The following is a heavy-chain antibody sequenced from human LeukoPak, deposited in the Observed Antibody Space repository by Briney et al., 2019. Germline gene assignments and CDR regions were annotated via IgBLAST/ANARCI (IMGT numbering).Heavy chain of an antibody. CDR1: GGSFSGYY. D-gene: IGHD3-3*01. Sequence: PSXTLSFTCAVYGGSFSGYYWSWIRQPPGRGLEWIGEINHSGSTNYNPSLKSRVTISVDTSKNQFSLKLSSVTAADTAVYYCARGRSSGDFWSGYYRGPIYFDYWGQGTLVTVSS. CDR2: INHSGST. CDR3: ARGRSSGDFWSGYYRGPIYFDY. V-gene: IGHV4-34*01. J-gene: IGHJ4*02.